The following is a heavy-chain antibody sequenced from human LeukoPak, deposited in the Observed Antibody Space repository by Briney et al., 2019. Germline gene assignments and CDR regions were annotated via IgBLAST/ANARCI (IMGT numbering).Heavy chain of an antibody. J-gene: IGHJ3*02. V-gene: IGHV4-4*07. CDR1: GGSIRNNY. CDR2: IYATGST. D-gene: IGHD6-13*01. Sequence: SETLSLTCTVSGGSIRNNYWSWVRQPAGRGLEWLGHIYATGSTNYNPSLRSRVTMSVDKSKNQFSLNLRSVTAADTAIYYCARDPGIAAAGDALDIWGQGTVVTVSS. CDR3: ARDPGIAAAGDALDI.